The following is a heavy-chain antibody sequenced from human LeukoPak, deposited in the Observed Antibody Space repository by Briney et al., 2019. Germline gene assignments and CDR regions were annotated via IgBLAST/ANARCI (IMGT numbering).Heavy chain of an antibody. V-gene: IGHV4-31*03. CDR3: ARVDSSGYYHFDY. J-gene: IGHJ4*02. CDR2: IYYSGST. CDR1: GGSISSGGYY. Sequence: SETLSLTCTASGGSISSGGYYWSWIRQHPGKGLEWIGYIYYSGSTYYNPSLKSRVTISVDTSRNQFSLKLSSVTAADTAVYYCARVDSSGYYHFDYWGQGTLVTVSS. D-gene: IGHD3-22*01.